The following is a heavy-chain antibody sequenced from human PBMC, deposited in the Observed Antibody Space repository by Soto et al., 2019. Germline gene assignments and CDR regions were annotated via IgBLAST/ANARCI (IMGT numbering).Heavy chain of an antibody. J-gene: IGHJ4*02. CDR1: GFTFRSYW. CDR3: ARDLFDY. CDR2: IKQDGSEK. V-gene: IGHV3-7*04. Sequence: GGSLRLSCAASGFTFRSYWMKWVRQAPGKGLEWVANIKQDGSEKYYVDSVKGRFTISRDNAKDSLYLQMNSLRAEDTAVYYCARDLFDYWGQGTLVTVSS.